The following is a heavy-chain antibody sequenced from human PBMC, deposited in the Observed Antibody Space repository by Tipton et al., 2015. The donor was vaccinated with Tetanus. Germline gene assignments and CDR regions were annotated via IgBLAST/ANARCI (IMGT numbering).Heavy chain of an antibody. V-gene: IGHV3-7*01. J-gene: IGHJ6*02. CDR1: GFTFNSHW. CDR3: VRRWFGTQYYFGMDV. CDR2: INQDGSAE. Sequence: SLRLSCEASGFTFNSHWMSWVRQVPGKGLEWVANINQDGSAEFYVDSVKGRFTISRDNSKNSLSLQMNSLRADDTAVYYCVRRWFGTQYYFGMDVWGQGTTVTVSS. D-gene: IGHD2/OR15-2a*01.